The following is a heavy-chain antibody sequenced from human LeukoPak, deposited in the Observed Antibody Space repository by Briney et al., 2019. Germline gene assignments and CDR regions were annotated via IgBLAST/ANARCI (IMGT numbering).Heavy chain of an antibody. D-gene: IGHD3-16*02. J-gene: IGHJ4*02. CDR3: AREAPMITFGGVIVFDY. CDR2: INPNSGGT. Sequence: GASVKLSCKASGHTFTGYYMHWVRQAPGQGLEWMGWINPNSGGTNYAQKFQGRVTMTRDTSISTAYMELSRLRSDDTAVYYCAREAPMITFGGVIVFDYWGQGTLVTVSS. V-gene: IGHV1-2*02. CDR1: GHTFTGYY.